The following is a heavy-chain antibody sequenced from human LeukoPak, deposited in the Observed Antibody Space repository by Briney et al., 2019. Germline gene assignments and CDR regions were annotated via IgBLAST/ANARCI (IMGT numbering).Heavy chain of an antibody. CDR3: HSRFLEWLLDY. J-gene: IGHJ4*02. D-gene: IGHD3-3*01. Sequence: SETLSLTCTVFGGSISSSNYYWAWFRQPPGKGLDWIGSLYYDGRTYYNPSLESRLTISVDTSNNQFSLRLSSVTAADTAIYYCHSRFLEWLLDYWGQGTLVAVSS. CDR1: GGSISSSNYY. V-gene: IGHV4-39*01. CDR2: LYYDGRT.